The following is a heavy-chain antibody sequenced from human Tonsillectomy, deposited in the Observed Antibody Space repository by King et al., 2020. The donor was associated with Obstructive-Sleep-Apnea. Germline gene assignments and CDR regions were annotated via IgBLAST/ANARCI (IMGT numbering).Heavy chain of an antibody. CDR1: GGSISNYY. V-gene: IGHV4-59*08. CDR2: IYYSGST. D-gene: IGHD3-22*01. CDR3: ARHGETFYYGSSNYYTFDY. Sequence: VQPQESGPGLVKPSETLSLTCTVSGGSISNYYWSWIRQPPGKGLEWIGYIYYSGSTNYNPSLKSRATISVDTSKNQFSLKLSSVTAADTAVYFCARHGETFYYGSSNYYTFDYWGQGTLVTVSS. J-gene: IGHJ4*02.